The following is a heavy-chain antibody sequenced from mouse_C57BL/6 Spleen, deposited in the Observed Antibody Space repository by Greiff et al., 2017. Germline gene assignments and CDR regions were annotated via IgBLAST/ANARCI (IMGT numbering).Heavy chain of an antibody. J-gene: IGHJ1*03. CDR2: IDPETGGT. Sequence: QVQLQQSGAELVRPGASVTLSCKASGYTFTDYEMHWVKQTPVHGLEWIGAIDPETGGTAYNQKFKGKAILTADKSSSTAYLVLRSLTAEYSAVYYCTIYGNYPHWYFDVWGTGTTGTVSS. CDR1: GYTFTDYE. CDR3: TIYGNYPHWYFDV. V-gene: IGHV1-15*01. D-gene: IGHD2-1*01.